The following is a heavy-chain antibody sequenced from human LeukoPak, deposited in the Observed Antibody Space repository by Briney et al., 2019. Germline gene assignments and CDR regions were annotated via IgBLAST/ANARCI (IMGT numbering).Heavy chain of an antibody. J-gene: IGHJ6*04. V-gene: IGHV4-39*02. Sequence: SETLSLTCNVSGGFISGTNNYWGWTRHPPGTGLEWIRHVYEDGKDNSSPSRRGRVTIPAETSKNHFSFKLRSVTPADPGVNYCARLDCSSASCYFYYYFLDVWGKGTTVTVSS. CDR1: GGFISGTNNY. D-gene: IGHD2-2*01. CDR2: VYEDGKD. CDR3: ARLDCSSASCYFYYYFLDV.